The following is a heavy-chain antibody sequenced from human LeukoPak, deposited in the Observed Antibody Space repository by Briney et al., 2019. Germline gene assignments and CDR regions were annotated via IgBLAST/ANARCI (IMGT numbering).Heavy chain of an antibody. Sequence: ASVKVSCKASGYTFTSYGISWVRQAPGQGLEWMGWISGYNGNTNYAQKFQGRVTITADKSTSTAYMELSSLRSEDTAVYYCASLTYYYDSSGYPHIYNWFDPWGQGTLVTVSS. V-gene: IGHV1-18*01. CDR1: GYTFTSYG. CDR2: ISGYNGNT. J-gene: IGHJ5*02. D-gene: IGHD3-22*01. CDR3: ASLTYYYDSSGYPHIYNWFDP.